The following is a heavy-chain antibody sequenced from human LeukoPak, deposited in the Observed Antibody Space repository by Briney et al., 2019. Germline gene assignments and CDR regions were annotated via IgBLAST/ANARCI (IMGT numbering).Heavy chain of an antibody. Sequence: SGTLSLTCAVSGGSISSSNRWSWVRQPPGKGLEWIGEIYHSGSTNYNPSLKSRVTISVDKSKNQFSLKLSSVTAADTAVYYCARSAGGVIGVVTPALSGTRPPYFYYYMDVWGRGSTVTVSS. CDR2: IYHSGST. V-gene: IGHV4-4*02. CDR1: GGSISSSNR. CDR3: ARSAGGVIGVVTPALSGTRPPYFYYYMDV. D-gene: IGHD2-2*01. J-gene: IGHJ6*03.